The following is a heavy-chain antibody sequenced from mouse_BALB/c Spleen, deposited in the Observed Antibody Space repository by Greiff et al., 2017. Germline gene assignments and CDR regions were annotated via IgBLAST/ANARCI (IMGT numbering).Heavy chain of an antibody. CDR1: GYSITSDYA. Sequence: ESGPGLVKPSQSLSLTCTVTGYSITSDYAWNWIRQFPGNKLEWMGYISYSGSTSYNPSLKSRISITRDTSKNQFFLQLNSVTTEDTATYYCARKMGRNLYYYAMDYWGQGTSVTVSS. D-gene: IGHD4-1*01. CDR2: ISYSGST. CDR3: ARKMGRNLYYYAMDY. J-gene: IGHJ4*01. V-gene: IGHV3-2*02.